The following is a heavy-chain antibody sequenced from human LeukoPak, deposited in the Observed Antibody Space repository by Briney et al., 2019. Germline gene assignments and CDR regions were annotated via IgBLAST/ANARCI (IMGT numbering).Heavy chain of an antibody. D-gene: IGHD3-10*01. V-gene: IGHV1-46*01. Sequence: GASVKVSCKASGYSFTNYYLHWVRQAPGKGVEWMGIINPGGGTTTYAQKLQGRVTMTRDPSTRSVYLELSSLRSEDTAVYYCAIGGFTTMVRGVIITLDAFDIWGQGTMVTVSS. CDR1: GYSFTNYY. CDR2: INPGGGTT. J-gene: IGHJ3*02. CDR3: AIGGFTTMVRGVIITLDAFDI.